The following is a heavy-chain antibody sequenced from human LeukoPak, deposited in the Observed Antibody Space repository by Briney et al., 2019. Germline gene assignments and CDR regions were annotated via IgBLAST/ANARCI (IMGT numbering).Heavy chain of an antibody. CDR1: GYTFTTYG. J-gene: IGHJ3*02. Sequence: ASVKVSCKASGYTFTTYGISWVRQAPGQGLEWMGWISVYNGNTDYAQNLQGRVTMTTDTSTSTAYMELWSLRSDDTAVYCCARDPRIVAGLGFDIWGQGTMVTVSS. CDR3: ARDPRIVAGLGFDI. D-gene: IGHD6-13*01. CDR2: ISVYNGNT. V-gene: IGHV1-18*04.